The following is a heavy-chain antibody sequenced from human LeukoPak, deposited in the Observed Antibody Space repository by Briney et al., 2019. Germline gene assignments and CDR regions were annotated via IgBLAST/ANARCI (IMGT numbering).Heavy chain of an antibody. V-gene: IGHV4-59*08. CDR3: ARHAVPAMVSNYYYGMDV. D-gene: IGHD5-18*01. Sequence: SETLSLTCTVSGGSISSYYWSWIRQPPGKGLVWIGYIYYSGSTNYNPSLKSRVTISVDTSKNQFSLKLSSVTAADTAVYYCARHAVPAMVSNYYYGMDVWGQGTTVTVSS. CDR1: GGSISSYY. J-gene: IGHJ6*02. CDR2: IYYSGST.